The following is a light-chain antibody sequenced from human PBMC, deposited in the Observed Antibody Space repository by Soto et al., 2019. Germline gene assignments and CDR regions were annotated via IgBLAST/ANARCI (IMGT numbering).Light chain of an antibody. J-gene: IGLJ2*01. CDR1: SSDFGGYKY. V-gene: IGLV2-8*01. CDR2: EVY. CDR3: SSYAGSNNLV. Sequence: QSALTHPPSASGSPGQSVTISCTGSSSDFGGYKYVSWYQQHPGKAPKLMIYEVYKRPSGVPDRFSGSKSGNTASLTVSGLQAEDEADYYCSSYAGSNNLVFGGGTKLTVL.